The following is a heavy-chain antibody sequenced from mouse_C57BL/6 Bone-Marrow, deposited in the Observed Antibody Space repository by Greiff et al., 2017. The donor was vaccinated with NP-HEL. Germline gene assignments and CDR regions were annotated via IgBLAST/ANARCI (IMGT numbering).Heavy chain of an antibody. D-gene: IGHD1-1*01. Sequence: EVQLQESGGGLVKPGGSLKLSCAASGFTFSSYAMSWVRQTPEKRLEWVATISDGGSYTYYPDNVKGRFTISRDNAKNNLYLQMSHLKSEDTAMYYCASNYGSSLYYFDYWGQGTTLTVSS. CDR3: ASNYGSSLYYFDY. J-gene: IGHJ2*01. CDR2: ISDGGSYT. CDR1: GFTFSSYA. V-gene: IGHV5-4*01.